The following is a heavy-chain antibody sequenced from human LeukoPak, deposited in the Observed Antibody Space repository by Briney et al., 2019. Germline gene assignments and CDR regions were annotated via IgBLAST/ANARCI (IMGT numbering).Heavy chain of an antibody. CDR1: GFTFINYE. J-gene: IGHJ4*02. V-gene: IGHV3-48*03. CDR3: ASGTGIAAFDY. D-gene: IGHD6-13*01. Sequence: PGDSLRLSCAASGFTFINYEMNWVRQAPGKGLEWVSYISSTSSYKYYADSVKGRFTVSRDNAKNSLYLQMNSLRAEDTAVYYCASGTGIAAFDYWGQGTLVTVSS. CDR2: ISSTSSYK.